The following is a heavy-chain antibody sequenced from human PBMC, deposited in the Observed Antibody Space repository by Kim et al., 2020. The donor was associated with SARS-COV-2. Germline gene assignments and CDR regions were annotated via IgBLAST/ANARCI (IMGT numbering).Heavy chain of an antibody. J-gene: IGHJ4*02. CDR3: AKFSGNYNCAGDCYEVLTIDN. CDR1: GFTFKSFA. D-gene: IGHD2-21*02. Sequence: GGSLRLSCAASGFTFKSFAMSWVRQAPGKGLEWVSGISGAGGSMYYADSVKGRFTISRDNSKNTLCLQMNSLRADDTAVYYCAKFSGNYNCAGDCYEVLTIDNWGQGTLVTVSS. CDR2: ISGAGGSM. V-gene: IGHV3-23*01.